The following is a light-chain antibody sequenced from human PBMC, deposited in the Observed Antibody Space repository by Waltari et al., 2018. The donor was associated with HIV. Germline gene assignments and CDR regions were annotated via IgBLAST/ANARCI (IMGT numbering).Light chain of an antibody. Sequence: EIVMTQSPATLSVSPGGRATLSCRASQSVSTNLAWYQQKPGQAPRLLISDVSSRATGVPARFSGSASGTEFTLTISNLQSEDFAVYYCQQYHNWPPWTFGQGTKVEIK. CDR2: DVS. J-gene: IGKJ1*01. CDR3: QQYHNWPPWT. V-gene: IGKV3-15*01. CDR1: QSVSTN.